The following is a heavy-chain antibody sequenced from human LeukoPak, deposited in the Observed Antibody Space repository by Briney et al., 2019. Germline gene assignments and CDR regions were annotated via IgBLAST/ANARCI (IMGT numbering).Heavy chain of an antibody. CDR2: IIPIFGTA. CDR3: ARGITIFGVERNWFDP. Sequence: GASVKVSCKASGGTFSSYAISWVRQAPGQGLEWMGGIIPIFGTANYAQRFQGRVTITTDESTSTAYMELSSLRSEDTAVYYCARGITIFGVERNWFDPWGQGTLVTVSS. D-gene: IGHD3-3*01. V-gene: IGHV1-69*05. J-gene: IGHJ5*02. CDR1: GGTFSSYA.